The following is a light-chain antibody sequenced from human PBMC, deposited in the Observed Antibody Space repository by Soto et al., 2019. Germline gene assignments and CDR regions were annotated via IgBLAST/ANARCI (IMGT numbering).Light chain of an antibody. CDR1: GSDIGAYNF. V-gene: IGLV2-8*01. CDR3: YSYAGRNIWV. Sequence: QSALAQPPSASGSPGQSVTISCTGSGSDIGAYNFVSWYQQHPGKAPKLMIFGVTERPSGVPDRFSGSKSGNTASLTVSGRQAVDEAVYYCYSYAGRNIWVFGGGTKLTVL. CDR2: GVT. J-gene: IGLJ3*02.